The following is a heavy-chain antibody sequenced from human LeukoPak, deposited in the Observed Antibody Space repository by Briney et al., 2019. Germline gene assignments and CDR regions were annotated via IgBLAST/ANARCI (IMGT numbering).Heavy chain of an antibody. D-gene: IGHD6-13*01. Sequence: SETLSLTCTVSGGSIRSCYWSWIRQPPGKGLEWIGYIYYSGSTNYNSSLKSRVTISVDTSKNQFSLKLSSVTAADTAVYYCARVYYSNSYDYWYFDLWGRGTLVTVSS. CDR1: GGSIRSCY. CDR3: ARVYYSNSYDYWYFDL. V-gene: IGHV4-59*01. CDR2: IYYSGST. J-gene: IGHJ2*01.